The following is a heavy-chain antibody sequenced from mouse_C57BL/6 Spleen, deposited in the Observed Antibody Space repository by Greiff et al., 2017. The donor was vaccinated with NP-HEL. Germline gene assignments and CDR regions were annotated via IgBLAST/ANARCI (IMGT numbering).Heavy chain of an antibody. CDR3: ARDYYGKPFYYFDY. CDR2: IYPGSGNT. J-gene: IGHJ2*01. Sequence: QVQLKQSGAELVRPGASVKLSCKASGYTFTDYYINWVKQRPGQGLEWIARIYPGSGNTYYNEKFKGKATLTAEKSSSTAYMQLSSLTSEDSAVYFCARDYYGKPFYYFDYWGQGTTLTVSS. V-gene: IGHV1-76*01. D-gene: IGHD2-1*01. CDR1: GYTFTDYY.